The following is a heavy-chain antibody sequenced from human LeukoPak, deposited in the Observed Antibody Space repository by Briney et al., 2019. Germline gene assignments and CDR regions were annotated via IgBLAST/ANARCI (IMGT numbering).Heavy chain of an antibody. V-gene: IGHV1-18*01. D-gene: IGHD2-8*01. J-gene: IGHJ3*02. CDR1: GYTFNSYG. CDR3: ARQRGGQYEDGFDI. CDR2: ISGYNGNT. Sequence: AASVKVSCKASGYTFNSYGISWVRQAPGQGLEWMGWISGYNGNTKYVQKFQGRVTMTTDTSTSTAYMELSSLKYEDTAVYYCARQRGGQYEDGFDIWGQRTMVTVSS.